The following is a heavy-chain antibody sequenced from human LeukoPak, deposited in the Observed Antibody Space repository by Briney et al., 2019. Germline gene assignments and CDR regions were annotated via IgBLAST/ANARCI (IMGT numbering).Heavy chain of an antibody. J-gene: IGHJ4*02. V-gene: IGHV4-59*01. CDR2: IYYSGST. CDR3: ARVSGYDWESFYDY. Sequence: SETLSLTCTVSGGSISSYYRSWTRQPPGKGLEWIGYIYYSGSTNYNPSLKSRVTISVDTSKNQFSLKLNSVTAADTAVYYCARVSGYDWESFYDYWGQGTLVTVSS. D-gene: IGHD5-12*01. CDR1: GGSISSYY.